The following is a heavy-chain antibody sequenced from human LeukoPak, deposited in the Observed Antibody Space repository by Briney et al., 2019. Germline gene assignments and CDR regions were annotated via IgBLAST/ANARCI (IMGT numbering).Heavy chain of an antibody. D-gene: IGHD3-22*01. V-gene: IGHV3-21*01. CDR2: ISSSSSYI. CDR1: GFPFSSYS. J-gene: IGHJ1*01. CDR3: ARGAPYTMIVEAEYFQH. Sequence: GGSLRLSFAASGFPFSSYSMNWVRQAPGKGLEWVSSISSSSSYIYYADSVKGRFTISRDNAKNSLYLQMNSLRAEDTAVYYCARGAPYTMIVEAEYFQHWGQGTLVTVSS.